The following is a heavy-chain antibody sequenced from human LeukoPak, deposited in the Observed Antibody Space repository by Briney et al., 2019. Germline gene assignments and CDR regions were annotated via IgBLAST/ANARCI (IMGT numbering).Heavy chain of an antibody. CDR1: GYTFTGYY. J-gene: IGHJ4*02. V-gene: IGHV1-2*02. Sequence: ASVKVSCKASGYTFTGYYMHWVRQAPGQGLEWMGWTNPNSGGTNYAQKFQGRVTMTRDTSISTAYMELGRLRSDDTAVYYCARDIPEGATTDYWGQGTLVTVSS. CDR3: ARDIPEGATTDY. D-gene: IGHD1-26*01. CDR2: TNPNSGGT.